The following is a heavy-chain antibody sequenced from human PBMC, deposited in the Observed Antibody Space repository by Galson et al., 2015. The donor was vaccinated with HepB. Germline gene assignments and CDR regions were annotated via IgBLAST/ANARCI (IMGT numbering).Heavy chain of an antibody. CDR3: ARQWGDPGAYYYMDV. V-gene: IGHV5-51*01. J-gene: IGHJ6*03. Sequence: QSGAEVKKPGESLKISCKGSGYSFTSYWIGWVRQMPGKGLEWMGIIYPGDSDTRYSPSFQGQVTISADKSISTAYLQWSSLKASDTAMYYCARQWGDPGAYYYMDVWGKGTTVTVSS. CDR1: GYSFTSYW. CDR2: IYPGDSDT. D-gene: IGHD2-21*02.